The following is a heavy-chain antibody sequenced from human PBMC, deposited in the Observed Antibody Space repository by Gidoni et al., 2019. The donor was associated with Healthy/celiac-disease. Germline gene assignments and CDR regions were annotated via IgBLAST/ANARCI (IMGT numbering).Heavy chain of an antibody. V-gene: IGHV4-59*01. J-gene: IGHJ6*02. D-gene: IGHD1-26*01. Sequence: QVQLQESGPGLVKPSETLSLTCTVSGGSISSYYWSWIRQPPGKGLEWIGYIYYSGSTNYNPSLKSRVTISVDTSKNQFSLKLSSVTAADTAVYYCARAKELGGMDVWGQGTTVTVSS. CDR2: IYYSGST. CDR1: GGSISSYY. CDR3: ARAKELGGMDV.